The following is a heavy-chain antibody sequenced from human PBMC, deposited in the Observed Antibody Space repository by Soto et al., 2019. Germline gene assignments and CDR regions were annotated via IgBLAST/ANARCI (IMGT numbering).Heavy chain of an antibody. D-gene: IGHD2-21*02. V-gene: IGHV1-69*13. Sequence: SVKVSCKASGGTFMSYAISWVRQAPGQGLEWKGGIIPMFGPEKYAQKFQARVTITADESTRKAYMELSNLRTEDTAVYYCTRAVVVSAAVYYYHGMDVWGQGTTVTVSS. CDR2: IIPMFGPE. CDR3: TRAVVVSAAVYYYHGMDV. CDR1: GGTFMSYA. J-gene: IGHJ6*02.